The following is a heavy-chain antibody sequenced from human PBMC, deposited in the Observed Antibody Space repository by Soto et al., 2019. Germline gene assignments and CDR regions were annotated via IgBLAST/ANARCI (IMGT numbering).Heavy chain of an antibody. CDR3: ARGGGDYYDSSGYVFDN. CDR1: GVSINSGGYY. Sequence: QVQLQESGPGLVKPSQTLSLTCTVSGVSINSGGYYWNWIRHHPGKGLEWIGYIYYSGTPYYNPSLKIRVTISGDTSKNQFSLKLSSVTAADPAVYYCARGGGDYYDSSGYVFDNWGQGTLVTVSS. CDR2: IYYSGTP. J-gene: IGHJ4*02. V-gene: IGHV4-31*03. D-gene: IGHD3-22*01.